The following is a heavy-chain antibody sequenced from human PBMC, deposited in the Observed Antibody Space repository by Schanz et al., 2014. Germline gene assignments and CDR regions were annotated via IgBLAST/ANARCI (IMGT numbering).Heavy chain of an antibody. Sequence: EVQLVESGGGLVKPGGSLRLSCAASGFTFSSYGMNWVRQAPGKGLEWVSFISTGRYLYYADSVKGRFTISRDNTKNSVFLQMSSLRVEDTGLYFCARDPVEGAPTPYYFDSWGPGTLVTVSS. CDR3: ARDPVEGAPTPYYFDS. CDR1: GFTFSSYG. CDR2: ISTGRYL. J-gene: IGHJ4*02. V-gene: IGHV3-21*01. D-gene: IGHD1-26*01.